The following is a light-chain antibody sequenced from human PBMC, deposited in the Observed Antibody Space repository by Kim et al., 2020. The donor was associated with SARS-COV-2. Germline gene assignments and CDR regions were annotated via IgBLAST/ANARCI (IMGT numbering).Light chain of an antibody. CDR2: EVS. CDR3: SSYIGSSTNEV. Sequence: SITVTSTGTSSDVGSYKYVSWYQQHPGKAAKVVIYEVSKRPSGVSNRFSGSKSGNTASLTISGLQAEDEADYYCSSYIGSSTNEVFGGGTKLTVL. V-gene: IGLV2-14*02. J-gene: IGLJ2*01. CDR1: SSDVGSYKY.